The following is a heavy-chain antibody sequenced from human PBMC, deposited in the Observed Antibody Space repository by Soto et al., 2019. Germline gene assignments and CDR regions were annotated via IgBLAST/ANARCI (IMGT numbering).Heavy chain of an antibody. CDR1: GFTFTSSA. J-gene: IGHJ6*03. D-gene: IGHD6-6*01. CDR2: IVVGSGNT. CDR3: AARYSSSPTNYYYYYMDV. V-gene: IGHV1-58*02. Sequence: GASVKVSCKASGFTFTSSAMQWVRQARGQRLERIGWIVVGSGNTNYAQKFQERVTITRDMSTSTAYMELSSLRSEDTAVYYCAARYSSSPTNYYYYYMDVWGKGTTVTVSS.